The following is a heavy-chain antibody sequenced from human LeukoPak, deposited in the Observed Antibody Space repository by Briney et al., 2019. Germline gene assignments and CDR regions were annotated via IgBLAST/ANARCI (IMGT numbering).Heavy chain of an antibody. J-gene: IGHJ4*02. V-gene: IGHV3-30*18. CDR2: ISYDGSNK. Sequence: PGRSLRLSCAASGFTFSSYGMHWVRQAPGKGLEWVAVISYDGSNKYYADSVKGRFTISRDNSKNTLYLQMNSLRAEDTAVYYCAKAQYSSSWPFDYWGQGTLVTVSS. CDR1: GFTFSSYG. D-gene: IGHD6-13*01. CDR3: AKAQYSSSWPFDY.